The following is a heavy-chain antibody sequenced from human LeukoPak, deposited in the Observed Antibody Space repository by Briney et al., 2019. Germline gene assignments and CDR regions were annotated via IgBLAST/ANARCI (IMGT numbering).Heavy chain of an antibody. J-gene: IGHJ1*01. D-gene: IGHD6-13*01. Sequence: GRSLRLSCAASGFTFSSYSMHWVRQAPGKGLEWVAVISYDGNNEHYADSVKGRFTISRDNPWNTLYLRMNSQRPEDTAVYYCARGGVQRLTTAHGYWGQGTLVTVSS. CDR2: ISYDGNNE. V-gene: IGHV3-30-3*01. CDR3: ARGGVQRLTTAHGY. CDR1: GFTFSSYS.